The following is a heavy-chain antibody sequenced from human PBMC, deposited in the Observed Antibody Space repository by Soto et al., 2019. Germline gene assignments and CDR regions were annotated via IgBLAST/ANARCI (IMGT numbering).Heavy chain of an antibody. CDR3: ARDSYFSSSFFGVEPFDY. V-gene: IGHV6-1*01. CDR2: TYYRSKWYN. D-gene: IGHD6-6*01. Sequence: SQTLSLTCAISGDSVSSNSAAWNWIRQSPSRGLEWLGRTYYRSKWYNDYAVSVKSRITINPDTSKNQFSLQLNSVTPEDTAVYYCARDSYFSSSFFGVEPFDYWGQGTLVTVSS. J-gene: IGHJ4*02. CDR1: GDSVSSNSAA.